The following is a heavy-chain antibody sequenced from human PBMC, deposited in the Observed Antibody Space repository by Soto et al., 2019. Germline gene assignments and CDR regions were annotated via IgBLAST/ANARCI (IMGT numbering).Heavy chain of an antibody. Sequence: QVQLVQSGAEVKKPGSSVKVSCQTSGGTFSSYAISWVLQAPGQGLEWMGGIIPIFGTANYAQKFQGRVTITADESTSTAYMELSSLRSEDTAVYYCARGWRTWFGEYNDSWGQGTLVTVSS. V-gene: IGHV1-69*01. CDR1: GGTFSSYA. J-gene: IGHJ4*02. D-gene: IGHD3-10*01. CDR3: ARGWRTWFGEYNDS. CDR2: IIPIFGTA.